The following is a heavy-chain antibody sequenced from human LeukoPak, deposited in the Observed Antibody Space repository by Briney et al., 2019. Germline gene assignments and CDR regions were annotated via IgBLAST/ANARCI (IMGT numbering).Heavy chain of an antibody. D-gene: IGHD2-8*02. CDR1: GFTFCSYE. J-gene: IGHJ4*02. CDR2: IFPSGGEI. V-gene: IGHV3-23*01. CDR3: ATYRQVLLPFES. Sequence: GGSLRLSCAASGFTFCSYEMNRVRRAPGKGLEWGSSIFPSGGEIHYADSVRGRFTISRDNSKSTLSLQMNSLRVEDTAIYYCATYRQVLLPFESWGQGTLVTVSS.